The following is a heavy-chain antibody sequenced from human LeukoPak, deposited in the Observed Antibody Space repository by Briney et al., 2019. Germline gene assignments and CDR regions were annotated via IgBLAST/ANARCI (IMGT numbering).Heavy chain of an antibody. CDR3: ARGYYYDSSGYSSSYFDY. CDR1: GGTFSSYA. J-gene: IGHJ4*02. V-gene: IGHV1-69*04. Sequence: GASVKVSCKASGGTFSSYAISWVRQAPGQGLEWVGRIIPILGIANYAQKFQGRVTITADKSTSTAYMELSSLRSEDTAVYYCARGYYYDSSGYSSSYFDYWGQGTLVTVSS. D-gene: IGHD3-22*01. CDR2: IIPILGIA.